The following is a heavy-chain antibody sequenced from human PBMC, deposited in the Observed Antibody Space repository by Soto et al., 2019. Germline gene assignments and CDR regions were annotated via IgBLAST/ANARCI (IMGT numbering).Heavy chain of an antibody. V-gene: IGHV3-33*01. CDR2: IWYDGSNK. CDR3: ARDWNSGSYFDY. J-gene: IGHJ4*02. Sequence: QVQLVESGGGVVQPGRSLRLSCAASGFTFSSYSMHWVRQAPGKGLEWVAVIWYDGSNKYYADSVKGRFTISRDNSKNTLYLQMNSLRAEDTAVYYCARDWNSGSYFDYWGQGTLVTVSS. D-gene: IGHD1-26*01. CDR1: GFTFSSYS.